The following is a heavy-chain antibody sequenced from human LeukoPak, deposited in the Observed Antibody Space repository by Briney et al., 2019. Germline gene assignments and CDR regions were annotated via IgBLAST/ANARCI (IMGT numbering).Heavy chain of an antibody. Sequence: GGSLRLSCATSGFTFSSYGMHWVRQAPGKGLEWVAAIQFDGTKTYYADSVKGRSTISRDDSKNTVYLQMNSLRAEDTAVYYCAKGVLSPVIVPFDFWGQGTLVTVSS. D-gene: IGHD2/OR15-2a*01. V-gene: IGHV3-30*02. CDR2: IQFDGTKT. CDR1: GFTFSSYG. CDR3: AKGVLSPVIVPFDF. J-gene: IGHJ4*02.